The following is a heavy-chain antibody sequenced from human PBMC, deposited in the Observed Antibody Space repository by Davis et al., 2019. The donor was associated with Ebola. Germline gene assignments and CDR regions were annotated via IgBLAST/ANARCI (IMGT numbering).Heavy chain of an antibody. CDR2: INAGNGNT. J-gene: IGHJ5*02. CDR1: GYTFTSYA. D-gene: IGHD3-10*01. V-gene: IGHV1-3*01. CDR3: ARDSYYGSGSYPTGNWFDP. Sequence: ASVKVSCKASGYTFTSYAMHWVRQAPGQRLEWMGWINAGNGNTKYSQKLQGRVTMTTDTSTSTAYMELRSLRSDDTAVYYCARDSYYGSGSYPTGNWFDPWGQGTLVTVSS.